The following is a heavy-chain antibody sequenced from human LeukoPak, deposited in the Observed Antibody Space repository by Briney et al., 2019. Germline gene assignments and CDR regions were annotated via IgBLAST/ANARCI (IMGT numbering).Heavy chain of an antibody. D-gene: IGHD3-10*01. J-gene: IGHJ6*02. CDR2: IYYSGGT. Sequence: SETLSLTCTVSGGSISSYYWSWIRQPPGKGLERVGYIYYSGGTTYNPSLKSRVTISVETSKNRFSLKLSSVTAADTAVYYCARDRRYYYGSGSFYYYGMDVWGQGTTVTVSS. CDR1: GGSISSYY. V-gene: IGHV4-59*01. CDR3: ARDRRYYYGSGSFYYYGMDV.